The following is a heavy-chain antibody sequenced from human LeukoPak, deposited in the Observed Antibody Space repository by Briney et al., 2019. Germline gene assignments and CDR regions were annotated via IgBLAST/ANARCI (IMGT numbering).Heavy chain of an antibody. Sequence: PGGSLRLSCAASGFTFSSYAMSWVRQAPGKGLEWVSAISGSGGSTYYADSVKGRFTISRDNSKNTLYLQMNSLRAEDTAVYYCAKTRMAGSGWYESAAFDIWGQGTMVTVSS. CDR2: ISGSGGST. CDR1: GFTFSSYA. V-gene: IGHV3-23*01. J-gene: IGHJ3*02. D-gene: IGHD6-19*01. CDR3: AKTRMAGSGWYESAAFDI.